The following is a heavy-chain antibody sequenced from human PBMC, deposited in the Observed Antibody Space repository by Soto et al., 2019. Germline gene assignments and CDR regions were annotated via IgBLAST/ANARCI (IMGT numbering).Heavy chain of an antibody. CDR1: GGSISSSSYY. D-gene: IGHD6-13*01. V-gene: IGHV4-39*01. J-gene: IGHJ5*02. Sequence: QLQLQESGPGLVKPSETLSLTCTVSGGSISSSSYYWGWIRQPPGKGLEWIGSIYYSGSTYYNPSLKSRVTISVDTSKNQFPLKLSSVTAADTAVYYCARRIAAAGLNWFDPWGQGTLVTVSS. CDR2: IYYSGST. CDR3: ARRIAAAGLNWFDP.